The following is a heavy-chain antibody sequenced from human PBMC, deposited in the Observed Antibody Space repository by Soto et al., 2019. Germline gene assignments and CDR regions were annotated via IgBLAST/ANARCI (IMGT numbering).Heavy chain of an antibody. CDR2: IFSNDEK. CDR3: ARIPSIWSGSSFYYYYGMDV. CDR1: GSSLSNARMG. D-gene: IGHD3-10*01. J-gene: IGHJ6*02. Sequence: SGPTLVNPTETLTLTCTVSGSSLSNARMGVSWIRQPPGKALEWLAHIFSNDEKSYSTSLKSRLTISKDTSKSQVVLTMTNMDPVDTATYYCARIPSIWSGSSFYYYYGMDVWGQGTTVTVSS. V-gene: IGHV2-26*01.